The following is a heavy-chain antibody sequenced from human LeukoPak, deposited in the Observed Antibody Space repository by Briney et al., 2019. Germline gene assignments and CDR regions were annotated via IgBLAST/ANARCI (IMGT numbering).Heavy chain of an antibody. V-gene: IGHV1-8*01. J-gene: IGHJ4*02. CDR1: GYTFTSYD. D-gene: IGHD3-22*01. Sequence: ASVKVSCKASGYTFTSYDINWVRQATGQGLEWMGWINPNSGNTGYAQKFQGRVTMTRNTSISTAYMELSSLRSEDTAVYYCARGSQYYYDSSGYYLGNDYWGQGTLVTVSS. CDR2: INPNSGNT. CDR3: ARGSQYYYDSSGYYLGNDY.